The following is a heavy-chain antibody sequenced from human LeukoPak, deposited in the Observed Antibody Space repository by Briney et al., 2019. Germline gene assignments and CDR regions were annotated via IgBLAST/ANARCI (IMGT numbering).Heavy chain of an antibody. CDR3: ARGIAAAGGEYYFDY. J-gene: IGHJ4*02. V-gene: IGHV4-30-2*01. CDR1: GGSISSGGYS. D-gene: IGHD6-13*01. CDR2: IYHSGST. Sequence: SQTLSLTCAVSGGSISSGGYSRSWIRQPPGKGLEWIGYIYHSGSTYYNPSLKSRVTISVDRSKNQFSLKLSSVTAADTAVYYCARGIAAAGGEYYFDYWGQGTLVTVSS.